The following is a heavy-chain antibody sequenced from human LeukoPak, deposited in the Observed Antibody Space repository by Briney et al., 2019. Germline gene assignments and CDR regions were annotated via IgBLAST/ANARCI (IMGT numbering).Heavy chain of an antibody. CDR2: INDSGRI. CDR1: GGSFSNYY. J-gene: IGHJ6*03. CDR3: ARRWNYGRNYYIDV. V-gene: IGHV4-34*01. Sequence: PSETLSLTCAVYGGSFSNYYWSWIRQPPGKGLEWIGEINDSGRINYNPSLMSRVTVTVDTSKNQFSLRLTSVTATDTAVYYCARRWNYGRNYYIDVWGNGATVSVSS. D-gene: IGHD1-7*01.